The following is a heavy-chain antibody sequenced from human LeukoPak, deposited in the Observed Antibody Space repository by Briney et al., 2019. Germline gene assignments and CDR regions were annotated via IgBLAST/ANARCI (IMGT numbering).Heavy chain of an antibody. CDR1: GGSIGPYY. D-gene: IGHD3-22*01. V-gene: IGHV4-4*07. J-gene: IGHJ5*02. CDR2: IYTTGTA. CDR3: ARDGNYYDTPPRWFDP. Sequence: SETLSLTCIISGGSIGPYYWSWIRQAAGKGPEWIGRIYTTGTADYNPSLKGRVFLSVDTSKNQFSLKVTSVTAADTAVYYCARDGNYYDTPPRWFDPWGQGTLVTVSS.